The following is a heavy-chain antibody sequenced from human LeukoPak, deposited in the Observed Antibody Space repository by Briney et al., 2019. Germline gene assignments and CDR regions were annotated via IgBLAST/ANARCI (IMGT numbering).Heavy chain of an antibody. Sequence: PSETLSLTCTVSGGSLTSHFWSWIRQPPGRGLEWIAYMLDSVNTKDNPSLKSRLTLSADTSKNQFSLSLSSVTAADTAVYYCATIKRGSIFGYFDFWGQGIMVTVSS. D-gene: IGHD5-18*01. V-gene: IGHV4-59*11. J-gene: IGHJ4*02. CDR3: ATIKRGSIFGYFDF. CDR2: MLDSVNT. CDR1: GGSLTSHF.